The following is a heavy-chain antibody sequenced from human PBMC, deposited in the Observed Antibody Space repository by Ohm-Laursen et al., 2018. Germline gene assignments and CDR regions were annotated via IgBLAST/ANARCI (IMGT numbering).Heavy chain of an antibody. CDR2: IYYSGST. J-gene: IGHJ5*02. Sequence: PGTLSLTCAVSGYSISSSYYWSWIRQPPGKGLEWIGYIYYSGSTNYNPSLKSRVTISVDTSKNQFSLKLSSVTAADTAVYYCASSGSPSRAWYSFDPWGQGTLVTVSS. D-gene: IGHD6-13*01. CDR3: ASSGSPSRAWYSFDP. CDR1: GYSISSSYY. V-gene: IGHV4-61*01.